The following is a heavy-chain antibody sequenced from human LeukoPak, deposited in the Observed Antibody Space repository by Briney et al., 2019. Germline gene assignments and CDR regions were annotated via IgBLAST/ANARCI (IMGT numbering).Heavy chain of an antibody. CDR3: ARHKAADYALPSSSWSLYYYYYGMDV. CDR1: GGSISSYY. J-gene: IGHJ6*02. D-gene: IGHD6-13*01. V-gene: IGHV4-59*08. CDR2: IYYSGST. Sequence: PSETLSLTCTVSGGSISSYYWSWIRQPPGKGLEWIGYIYYSGSTNYNPSLKSRVTISVDTSKNQFSLKLSSVTAADTAVYYCARHKAADYALPSSSWSLYYYYYGMDVWGQGTTVTVSS.